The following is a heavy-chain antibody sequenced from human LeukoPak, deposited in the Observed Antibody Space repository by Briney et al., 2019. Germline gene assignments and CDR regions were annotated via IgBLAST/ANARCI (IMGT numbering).Heavy chain of an antibody. CDR3: AREVVWEKKMDV. Sequence: GASVKVSCKASGYTFTGYYMHWGRQAPGQGLEWMGWINPNSGGTNYAQKFQGRVTMTRDTSISTAYMELSRLRSDDTAVYYCAREVVWEKKMDVWGKGTTVTISS. J-gene: IGHJ6*04. CDR1: GYTFTGYY. CDR2: INPNSGGT. V-gene: IGHV1-2*02. D-gene: IGHD2-15*01.